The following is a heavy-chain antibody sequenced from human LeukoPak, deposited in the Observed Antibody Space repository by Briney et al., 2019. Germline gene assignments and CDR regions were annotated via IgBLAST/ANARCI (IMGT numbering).Heavy chain of an antibody. J-gene: IGHJ4*02. D-gene: IGHD3-22*01. Sequence: HPGGSLRLSCAASGFTFSSYGMSWVRQAPGKGLEWVSAISGSGGSTYYADSAKGRFTISRDNSKNTLYLQMNSLRAEDTAVYYCAKNGYDSSGYWVDYWGQGTLVTVSS. CDR3: AKNGYDSSGYWVDY. CDR2: ISGSGGST. V-gene: IGHV3-23*01. CDR1: GFTFSSYG.